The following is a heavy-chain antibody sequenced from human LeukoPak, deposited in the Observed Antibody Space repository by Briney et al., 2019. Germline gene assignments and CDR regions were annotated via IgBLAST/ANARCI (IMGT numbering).Heavy chain of an antibody. CDR2: ITGGAENT. CDR1: GFAFSGHA. CDR3: AKVLSGSQDY. D-gene: IGHD1-26*01. V-gene: IGHV3-23*01. Sequence: GGSLRLSCAASGFAFSGHAMSWVRQAPGKGLNWLSTITGGAENTYYADSVKGRFTISRDNSKNTVYLQMDSLRVEDTAVYYCAKVLSGSQDYWGQGTLVTVFS. J-gene: IGHJ4*02.